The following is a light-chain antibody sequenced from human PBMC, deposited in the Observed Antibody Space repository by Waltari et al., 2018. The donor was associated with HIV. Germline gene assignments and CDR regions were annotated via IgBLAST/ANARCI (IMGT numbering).Light chain of an antibody. J-gene: IGLJ1*01. CDR2: SNN. CDR1: RSNLGTQT. Sequence: QSVLPQPPSASGAPAQSVMIPCSGSRSNLGTQTANWYRQRPGTAPKLLIYSNNQRPSGVPGRFSGSKSGTSASLAISGLQSGDEADYYCAAWEDSLNGPNYVFGSGTTVTVL. V-gene: IGLV1-44*01. CDR3: AAWEDSLNGPNYV.